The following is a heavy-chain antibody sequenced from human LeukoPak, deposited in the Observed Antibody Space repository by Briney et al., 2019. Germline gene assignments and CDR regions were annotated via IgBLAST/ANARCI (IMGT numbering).Heavy chain of an antibody. CDR2: ISSSSSYI. D-gene: IGHD6-13*01. Sequence: PGGSLRLSCAASGFTFSSYSMNWVRQAPGKGLEWVSSISSSSSYIYYADSVKGRFTISRDNAKNSLYLQMNSLRAEDTAVYYCARVGGQQLVPSYFDYWGQGTLVTVSS. CDR1: GFTFSSYS. V-gene: IGHV3-21*01. J-gene: IGHJ4*02. CDR3: ARVGGQQLVPSYFDY.